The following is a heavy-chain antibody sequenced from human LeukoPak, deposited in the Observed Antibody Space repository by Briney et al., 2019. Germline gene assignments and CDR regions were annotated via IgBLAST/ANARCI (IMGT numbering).Heavy chain of an antibody. CDR2: IYYSGST. J-gene: IGHJ4*02. V-gene: IGHV4-31*03. CDR3: AREAGRYGGYGKSACFDY. D-gene: IGHD5-12*01. Sequence: PSQTLSLTCTVSGGSIISGGYYWSWIRQHPGKGLEWIGYIYYSGSTYYNPSLKSRVTISVDTSKNQFSLKLSSVTAADTAVHYCAREAGRYGGYGKSACFDYWGQGTLVTVSS. CDR1: GGSIISGGYY.